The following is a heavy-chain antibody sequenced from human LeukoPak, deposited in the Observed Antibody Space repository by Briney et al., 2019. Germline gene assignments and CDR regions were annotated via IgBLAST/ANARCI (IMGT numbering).Heavy chain of an antibody. Sequence: ASVKVSCKASGYTFTSYGISWVRQAPGQGLEWMGWISAYNGNTNYAQKLQGRVTTTTDTSTSTAYMELRSLRSDDTAVYYCARGSPIYDILTGYYFGSGGDYWGQGTLVTVSS. V-gene: IGHV1-18*01. J-gene: IGHJ4*02. CDR3: ARGSPIYDILTGYYFGSGGDY. CDR1: GYTFTSYG. CDR2: ISAYNGNT. D-gene: IGHD3-9*01.